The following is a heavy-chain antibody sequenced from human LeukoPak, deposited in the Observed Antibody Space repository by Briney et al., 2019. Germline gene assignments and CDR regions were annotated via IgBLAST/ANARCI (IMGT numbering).Heavy chain of an antibody. D-gene: IGHD3-22*01. CDR1: GGSISSSSYY. CDR3: ARTVIYYYDSSGNGGFDY. Sequence: SETLSLTCTVSGGSISSSSYYWGWIRQPPGKGLEWIGSIYYSGSTYYNPSLKSRVTISVDTSKSQFSLKLSSVTAADTAVYYCARTVIYYYDSSGNGGFDYWGQGTLVTVSS. CDR2: IYYSGST. V-gene: IGHV4-39*07. J-gene: IGHJ4*02.